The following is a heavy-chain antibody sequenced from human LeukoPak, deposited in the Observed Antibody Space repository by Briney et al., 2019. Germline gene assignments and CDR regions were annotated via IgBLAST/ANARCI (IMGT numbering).Heavy chain of an antibody. CDR2: IQTSGKT. V-gene: IGHV4-4*07. D-gene: IGHD1-1*01. CDR1: GGSITYYY. J-gene: IGHJ3*02. CDR3: VRDVGTSDAFDI. Sequence: SETLSLTCSVSGGSITYYYWSWIRQPAGKGQEWIGRIQTSGKTNYNPSLKSRVTMSVDTSKNQFSLELSSVTAADTAVYYCVRDVGTSDAFDIWGQGTMVIVSS.